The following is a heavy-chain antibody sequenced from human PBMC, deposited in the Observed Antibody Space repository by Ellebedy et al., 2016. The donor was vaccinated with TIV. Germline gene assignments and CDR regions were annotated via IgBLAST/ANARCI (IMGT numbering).Heavy chain of an antibody. CDR2: LNQDGSEI. V-gene: IGHV3-7*01. CDR1: GFTVRNYW. CDR3: ARDWGDCSGGSCYRIFFSDY. D-gene: IGHD2-15*01. J-gene: IGHJ4*02. Sequence: GESLKISXAASGFTVRNYWMNCVRQPPGNGLSWVSNLNQDGSEIYLVYSVKGRFTISRDNFKNTLYLQMNSLRAEDTAVYYYARDWGDCSGGSCYRIFFSDYWGQGTLVTVSS.